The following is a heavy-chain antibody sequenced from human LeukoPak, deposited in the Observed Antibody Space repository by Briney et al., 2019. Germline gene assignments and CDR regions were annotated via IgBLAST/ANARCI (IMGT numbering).Heavy chain of an antibody. CDR1: GGSISSDY. V-gene: IGHV4-59*08. D-gene: IGHD1-26*01. J-gene: IGHJ6*02. Sequence: SGTLSLTCAVSGGSISSDYWSWIRQPPGKGLEWIGYIYYSGSTNYNSSLKSRATISVDMSKKQFSLKLNSVTAADTAVYYCARRSLVRTVGYYYGMDVWGQGTTVTVSS. CDR3: ARRSLVRTVGYYYGMDV. CDR2: IYYSGST.